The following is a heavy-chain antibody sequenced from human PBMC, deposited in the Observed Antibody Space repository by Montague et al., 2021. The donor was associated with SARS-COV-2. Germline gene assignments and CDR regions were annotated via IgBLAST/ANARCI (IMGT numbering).Heavy chain of an antibody. CDR1: GFTFSTFW. V-gene: IGHV3-7*05. Sequence: SLRLSCAASGFTFSTFWMTWVRQAPGKGLEWVADIKQDGSEKYYVDSVKGRFTISRDNAKNTLYLQLDSLRAEDTAVYYCARGYACSGYQYWGQGTMVTVSS. CDR3: ARGYACSGYQY. CDR2: IKQDGSEK. D-gene: IGHD3-22*01. J-gene: IGHJ4*02.